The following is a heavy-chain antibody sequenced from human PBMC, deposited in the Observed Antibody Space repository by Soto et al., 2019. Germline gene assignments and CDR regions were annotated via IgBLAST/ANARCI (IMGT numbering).Heavy chain of an antibody. V-gene: IGHV3-30-3*01. CDR3: ARRYSSSSSVRAFDI. CDR2: ISYDGSNK. Sequence: QVQLVESGGGVVQPGRSLRLSCAASGFTFSSYAMHWVRQAPGKGLEWVAVISYDGSNKYYADSVKGRFTISRDNSKNTLYLQMNSLRAEDTAVYYGARRYSSSSSVRAFDIWGQGTMVTVSS. J-gene: IGHJ3*02. CDR1: GFTFSSYA. D-gene: IGHD6-6*01.